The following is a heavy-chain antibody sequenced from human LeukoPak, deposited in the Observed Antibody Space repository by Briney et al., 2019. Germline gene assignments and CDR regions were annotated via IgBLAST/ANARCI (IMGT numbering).Heavy chain of an antibody. D-gene: IGHD3-10*01. Sequence: PSETLSLTCTDSGGSICSSSYYWGWIRQPPGKGLEWIGSIYYSGGTYYNPSLKSRVTISVDTSKNQFSLKLSSVTAADTAVYYCARAYYGSGSRVDYSATFDPWGQGTLVTVSS. CDR2: IYYSGGT. V-gene: IGHV4-39*01. J-gene: IGHJ5*02. CDR1: GGSICSSSYY. CDR3: ARAYYGSGSRVDYSATFDP.